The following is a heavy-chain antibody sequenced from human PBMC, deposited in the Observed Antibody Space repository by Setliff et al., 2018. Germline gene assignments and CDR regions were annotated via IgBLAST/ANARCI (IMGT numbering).Heavy chain of an antibody. D-gene: IGHD2-21*02. V-gene: IGHV3-74*01. CDR2: IKSDGSSP. J-gene: IGHJ3*02. CDR1: GFTSSSYW. Sequence: GESLKISCAASGFTSSSYWMHWVRQAPGKGLVWVSRIKSDGSSPNYADSVKGRFTISRDNAENTLYLQMNSLGAEDTAVYYCARGGNVVVTVGDIWGQGTMVTVSS. CDR3: ARGGNVVVTVGDI.